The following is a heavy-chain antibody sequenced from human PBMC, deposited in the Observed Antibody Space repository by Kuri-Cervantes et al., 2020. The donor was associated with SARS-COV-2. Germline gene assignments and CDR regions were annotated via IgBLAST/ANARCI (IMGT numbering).Heavy chain of an antibody. D-gene: IGHD3-10*01. Sequence: GGSLRLSCAASGFTFSSYGMHWVRQAPGKGLEWVAFIRYDGSNKYYADSVKGRFTISRDNSKNTLYLQMNSLRAEDTAVYYCAAMVRGHDTYGYWGQGTLVTVSS. J-gene: IGHJ4*02. CDR3: AAMVRGHDTYGY. CDR1: GFTFSSYG. CDR2: IRYDGSNK. V-gene: IGHV3-30*02.